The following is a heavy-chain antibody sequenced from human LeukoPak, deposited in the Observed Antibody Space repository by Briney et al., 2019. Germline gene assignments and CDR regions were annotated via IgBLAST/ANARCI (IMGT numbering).Heavy chain of an antibody. D-gene: IGHD2-2*01. J-gene: IGHJ5*02. CDR3: ARGEGTYCSTSNCNNWFDP. CDR1: GYTFSRYW. V-gene: IGHV5-51*01. CDR2: IYPDDSDT. Sequence: GESLKISCKGSGYTFSRYWIGWVRQMPGKGLEWMGIIYPDDSDTRYGPSFQGQVTISADKSISTVYLQWSSLKASDTAMYYCARGEGTYCSTSNCNNWFDPWGQGTLVTVSS.